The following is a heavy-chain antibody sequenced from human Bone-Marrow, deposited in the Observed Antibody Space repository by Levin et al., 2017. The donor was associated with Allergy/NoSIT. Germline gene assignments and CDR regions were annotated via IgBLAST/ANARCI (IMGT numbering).Heavy chain of an antibody. Sequence: GESLKISCAASGSNLNNYAMHWVRQAPGRGLEWVAVISFDGTTKSYADSVKGRFTISRDNSKNTLFLEMKSLRADDTALYSCARDMYTSTWLDYFGLDVWGRGTTVTVSS. J-gene: IGHJ6*02. D-gene: IGHD6-13*01. CDR3: ARDMYTSTWLDYFGLDV. V-gene: IGHV3-30*04. CDR2: ISFDGTTK. CDR1: GSNLNNYA.